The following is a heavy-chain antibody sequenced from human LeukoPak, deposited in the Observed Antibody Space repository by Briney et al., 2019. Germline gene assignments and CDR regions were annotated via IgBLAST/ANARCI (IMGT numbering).Heavy chain of an antibody. CDR3: AKDPEYSSGWYAGDY. D-gene: IGHD6-19*01. Sequence: PGGSLRLSCAASGFTFSCYGMSWVGQAPGKWLEWVSAISGSGGSTYYADSVKGRFTISRDNSKNTLYLQMNSLRAEDTAVYYCAKDPEYSSGWYAGDYWGQGTLVTVSS. J-gene: IGHJ4*02. CDR1: GFTFSCYG. CDR2: ISGSGGST. V-gene: IGHV3-23*01.